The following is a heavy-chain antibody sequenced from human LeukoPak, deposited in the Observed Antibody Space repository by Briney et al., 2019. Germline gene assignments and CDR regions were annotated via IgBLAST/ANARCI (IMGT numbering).Heavy chain of an antibody. Sequence: GGSLRLSCSASGFTFISYSMHWVRQAPGKGLEYVSAISSNGGSTYYADSVKGRFTISRDNSKNTLYLQMSSLRAEDTAVYYCVKGLGVTRCHDYWGQGTLVTVSS. CDR3: VKGLGVTRCHDY. CDR2: ISSNGGST. CDR1: GFTFISYS. D-gene: IGHD2-21*02. V-gene: IGHV3-64D*06. J-gene: IGHJ4*02.